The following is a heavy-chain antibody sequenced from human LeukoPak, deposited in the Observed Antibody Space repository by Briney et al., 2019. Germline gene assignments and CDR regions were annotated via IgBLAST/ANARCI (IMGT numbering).Heavy chain of an antibody. D-gene: IGHD2-2*01. Sequence: VSVKVSCKASGYTFTSYGIGWVRQAPGQGLEWMGWNSAYNGNTNYAQKLQGRVTMTTDTSTSTAYMELRSLRSDDTAVYYCARGNTLGYCSSTSCYAEYFQHWGQGTLVTVSS. CDR3: ARGNTLGYCSSTSCYAEYFQH. CDR1: GYTFTSYG. CDR2: NSAYNGNT. V-gene: IGHV1-18*01. J-gene: IGHJ1*01.